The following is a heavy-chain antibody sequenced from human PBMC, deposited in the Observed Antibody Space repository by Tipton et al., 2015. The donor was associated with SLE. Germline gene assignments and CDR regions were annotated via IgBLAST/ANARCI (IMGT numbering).Heavy chain of an antibody. V-gene: IGHV1-69-2*01. Sequence: QLVQSGPGVKKPGTTVKISCKISGYTFTDYYIHWVQQAPGKGLEWMGLVNPEDGETIYTEKFQGRVSMTADTSTDTVYMELSSLRSEDTAVYYCATGSDTGGSDYWGQGALITVSS. J-gene: IGHJ4*02. CDR2: VNPEDGET. CDR1: GYTFTDYY. CDR3: ATGSDTGGSDY. D-gene: IGHD2-8*02.